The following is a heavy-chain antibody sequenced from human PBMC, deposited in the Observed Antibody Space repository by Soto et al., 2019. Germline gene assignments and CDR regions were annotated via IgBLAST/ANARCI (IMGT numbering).Heavy chain of an antibody. CDR1: GGTFSSYA. D-gene: IGHD2-2*01. CDR2: IIPIFGTA. CDR3: ARDCSSTSCYDIYYYYYGMDV. J-gene: IGHJ6*02. Sequence: ASVKVSCKASGGTFSSYAISWVRQAPGQGLEWMGGIIPIFGTANYAQKFQGRVTITADESTSTAYMELSSLRSEDTAVYYCARDCSSTSCYDIYYYYYGMDVWGQGTTVTVSS. V-gene: IGHV1-69*13.